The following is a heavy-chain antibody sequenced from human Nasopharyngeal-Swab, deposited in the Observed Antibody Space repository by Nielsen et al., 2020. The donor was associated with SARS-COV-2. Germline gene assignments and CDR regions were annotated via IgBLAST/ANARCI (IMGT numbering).Heavy chain of an antibody. CDR1: GYSFSNYW. J-gene: IGHJ3*02. CDR2: VDPSDSYT. CDR3: ARQYQNYFGSGDYHGAFDI. Sequence: GESLKISCEGSGYSFSNYWISWVRQVPGKGREWMGKVDPSDSYTDYSQSLRGHVTISVDRSISTAYLQWSSLKASDTAMYYCARQYQNYFGSGDYHGAFDIWGQGTMVTVSS. V-gene: IGHV5-10-1*01. D-gene: IGHD3-10*01.